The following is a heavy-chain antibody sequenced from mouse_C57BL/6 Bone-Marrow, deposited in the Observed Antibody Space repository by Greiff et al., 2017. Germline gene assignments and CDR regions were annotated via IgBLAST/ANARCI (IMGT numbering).Heavy chain of an antibody. V-gene: IGHV1-62-2*01. CDR3: ARHEEGLRLRGYAMDY. Sequence: VQLQQSGAELVKPGASVKLSCKASGYTFTEYTIHWVKQRSGQGLEWIGWFYPGSGSIKYNEKFKDKATLTADKSSSTVYMAHSRLTSEDSAVYFCARHEEGLRLRGYAMDYWGQGTSVTVSS. CDR1: GYTFTEYT. J-gene: IGHJ4*01. D-gene: IGHD3-2*02. CDR2: FYPGSGSI.